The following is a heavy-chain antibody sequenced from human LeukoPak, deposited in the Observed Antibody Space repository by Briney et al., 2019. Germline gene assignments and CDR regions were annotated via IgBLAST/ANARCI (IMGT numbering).Heavy chain of an antibody. J-gene: IGHJ4*02. D-gene: IGHD3-3*01. V-gene: IGHV3-23*01. CDR1: GLAFSSYA. CDR3: ADYGVSGVRNNFY. CDR2: ISVGSIT. Sequence: GGSLRLSCAASGLAFSSYAMNWVRQPPGKGLEWVSTISVGSITFYTDSVKGRFTISTDNSRNTVYLQMTSLRADDTAVYYCADYGVSGVRNNFYWGQGTLVTVSS.